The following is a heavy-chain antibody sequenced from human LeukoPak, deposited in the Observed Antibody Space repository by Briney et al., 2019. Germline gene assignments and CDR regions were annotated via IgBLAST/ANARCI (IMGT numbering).Heavy chain of an antibody. V-gene: IGHV4-34*01. D-gene: IGHD3-3*01. Sequence: SETLSLTCAVYGGSFSGYYWSWIRQPPGKGREGIGEINHSGSTNYNPSLKSRVTISVDTSKNQFSLKLSSVAAADTAVYYCARGKNYDFWSAGRGPYYYYYYMDVWGKGTTVTVSS. CDR3: ARGKNYDFWSAGRGPYYYYYYMDV. J-gene: IGHJ6*03. CDR1: GGSFSGYY. CDR2: INHSGST.